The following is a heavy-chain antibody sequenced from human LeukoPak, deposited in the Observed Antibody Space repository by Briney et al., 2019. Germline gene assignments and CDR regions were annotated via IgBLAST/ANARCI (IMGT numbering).Heavy chain of an antibody. CDR3: ARVRGGLRAFDI. CDR1: GDSASSNRAA. CDR2: TYRRSKWYN. Sequence: SQTLSLTSAISGDSASSNRAAWNSIRHSPSRGLEWLGRTYRRSKWYNDYAGSVKSRITINSDTSKNHVSLQLSSVTPEDTAVYYCARVRGGLRAFDIWGQGTMVTVSS. J-gene: IGHJ3*02. V-gene: IGHV6-1*01.